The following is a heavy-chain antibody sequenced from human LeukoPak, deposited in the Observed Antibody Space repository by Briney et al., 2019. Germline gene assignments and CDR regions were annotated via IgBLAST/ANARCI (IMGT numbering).Heavy chain of an antibody. CDR2: INHSGST. Sequence: SETLSITCAVYGGSFSGYYWSWIRQPPGKGLEWIGEINHSGSTNYNPSLKSRVTISVDTSKNQFSLKLSSVTAADTAVYYCARGAGFWSGYYTGYYYYGMDVWGQGTTVTVSS. D-gene: IGHD3-3*01. J-gene: IGHJ6*02. CDR1: GGSFSGYY. V-gene: IGHV4-34*01. CDR3: ARGAGFWSGYYTGYYYYGMDV.